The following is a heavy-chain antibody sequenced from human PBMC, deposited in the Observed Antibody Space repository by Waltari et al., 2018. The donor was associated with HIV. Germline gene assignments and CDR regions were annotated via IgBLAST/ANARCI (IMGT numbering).Heavy chain of an antibody. CDR3: ARDSRGSTWSLNWFDP. CDR1: GFIFNSYS. CDR2: ISSSGNFK. V-gene: IGHV3-21*02. D-gene: IGHD6-6*01. Sequence: EVQLVESGGGPVKPGESLRLSCVTSGFIFNSYSMNWVRQAPGKGPEWVSSISSSGNFKHYADSVKGRFTISRDNAENSLYLQMNGLRAEETAIYYCARDSRGSTWSLNWFDPWGQGTLVTVSS. J-gene: IGHJ5*02.